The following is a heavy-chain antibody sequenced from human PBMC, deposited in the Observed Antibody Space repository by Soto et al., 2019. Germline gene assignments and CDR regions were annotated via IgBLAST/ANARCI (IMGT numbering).Heavy chain of an antibody. CDR2: ISYDGSNK. CDR1: GFTFSSYG. D-gene: IGHD1-26*01. Sequence: GSLRLSCAASGFTFSSYGMHWVRQAPGKGLEWVAVISYDGSNKYYADSVKGRFTISRDNSKNTLYLQMNSLRAEDTAVYYCAKGQWELGDYWGQGTLVTVSS. V-gene: IGHV3-30*18. J-gene: IGHJ4*02. CDR3: AKGQWELGDY.